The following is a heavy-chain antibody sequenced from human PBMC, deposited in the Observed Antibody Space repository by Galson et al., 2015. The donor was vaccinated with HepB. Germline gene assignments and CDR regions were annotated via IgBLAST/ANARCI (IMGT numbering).Heavy chain of an antibody. Sequence: SLRLSCAASGFTFSSYAMSWARQAPGKGLEWVSAISGSGGSTYYADSVKGRFTISRDNSKNTLYLQMNSLRAEDTAVYYCASPVEYSSSPALFDYWGQGTLVTVSS. V-gene: IGHV3-23*01. J-gene: IGHJ4*02. CDR3: ASPVEYSSSPALFDY. CDR1: GFTFSSYA. D-gene: IGHD6-6*01. CDR2: ISGSGGST.